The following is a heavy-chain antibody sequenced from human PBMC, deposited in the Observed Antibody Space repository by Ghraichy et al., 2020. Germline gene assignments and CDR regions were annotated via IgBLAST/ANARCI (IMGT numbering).Heavy chain of an antibody. V-gene: IGHV4-34*01. CDR1: GGSFSGYY. Sequence: SETLSLTCAVYGGSFSGYYWSWIRQPPGKGLEWIGEINHSGSTNYNPSLKSRVTISVDTSKNQFSLKLSSVTAADTAVYYCARGDSIVGATPPETWGQGTLVTVSS. CDR3: ARGDSIVGATPPET. J-gene: IGHJ4*02. CDR2: INHSGST. D-gene: IGHD1-26*01.